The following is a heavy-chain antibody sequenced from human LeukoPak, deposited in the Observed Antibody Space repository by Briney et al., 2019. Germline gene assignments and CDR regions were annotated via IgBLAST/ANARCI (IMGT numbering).Heavy chain of an antibody. D-gene: IGHD2-15*01. CDR2: INPNSGGT. J-gene: IGHJ4*02. Sequence: ASVKVSCKASGYTFTGYYMHWVRQAPGQGLEWMGWINPNSGGTNYAQKFQGRVTMTRDTSISTAYMELSRLRSDDTAVYYCARRVWDCSGGSCSSSGFDYWGQGTLVTVSS. CDR3: ARRVWDCSGGSCSSSGFDY. V-gene: IGHV1-2*02. CDR1: GYTFTGYY.